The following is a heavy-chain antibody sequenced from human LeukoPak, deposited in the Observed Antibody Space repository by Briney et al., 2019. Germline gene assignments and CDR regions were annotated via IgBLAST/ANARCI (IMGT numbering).Heavy chain of an antibody. CDR2: IRYDGSNK. V-gene: IGHV3-30*02. CDR1: GFTFSSYS. Sequence: PGGSLRLSCAASGFTFSSYSMNWVRQAPGKGLEWVAFIRYDGSNKYYADSVKGRFTISRDNSKNTLYLQMNSLRAEDTAVYYCAKDMRYYASGSYYCDYWGQGTLVTVSS. J-gene: IGHJ4*02. D-gene: IGHD3-10*01. CDR3: AKDMRYYASGSYYCDY.